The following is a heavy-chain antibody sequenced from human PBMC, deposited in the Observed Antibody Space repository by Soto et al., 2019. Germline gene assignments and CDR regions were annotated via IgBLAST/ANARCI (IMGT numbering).Heavy chain of an antibody. J-gene: IGHJ6*02. CDR3: ARTDRDFYGLDV. V-gene: IGHV3-13*05. Sequence: VQLVESGGGLVQPGGSLRLSCEASGFTFRNYDMHWVRQGTGKGLERVSGISAAGDPDYADSVEGRFTISRENAQNSFFLQMNSLRVGDTAVYYCARTDRDFYGLDVWGQGTTVIVSS. CDR1: GFTFRNYD. CDR2: ISAAGDP.